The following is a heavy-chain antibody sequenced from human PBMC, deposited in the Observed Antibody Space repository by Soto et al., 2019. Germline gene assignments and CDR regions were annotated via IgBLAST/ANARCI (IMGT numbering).Heavy chain of an antibody. CDR2: MNPNSGNT. CDR3: ARGRVVRLRYFDWPPDKNYYYMDV. V-gene: IGHV1-8*01. D-gene: IGHD3-9*01. J-gene: IGHJ6*03. Sequence: QVQLVQSGAEVKKPGASVEVSCKASGYTFTSYDINWVRQATGQGLEWMGWMNPNSGNTGYAQKFQGRVTMTRNTSISTAYMELSSLRSEDTAVYYCARGRVVRLRYFDWPPDKNYYYMDVWGKGTTVTVSS. CDR1: GYTFTSYD.